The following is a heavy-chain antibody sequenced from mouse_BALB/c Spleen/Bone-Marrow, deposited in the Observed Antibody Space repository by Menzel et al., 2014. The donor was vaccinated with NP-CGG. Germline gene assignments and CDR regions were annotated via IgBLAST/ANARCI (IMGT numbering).Heavy chain of an antibody. Sequence: EVKVVESGGGLVQPGGSLKLSCAASGFTLSGYGMSWGRQTPDKGLELVATISGSGSSTYYPDSVKGRFTISRDNARNTLYLQMGSLKSEDTAMYYCARGRDWFDYWGQGTTLTVSS. V-gene: IGHV5-6-3*01. J-gene: IGHJ2*01. CDR3: ARGRDWFDY. CDR2: ISGSGSST. CDR1: GFTLSGYG. D-gene: IGHD3-3*01.